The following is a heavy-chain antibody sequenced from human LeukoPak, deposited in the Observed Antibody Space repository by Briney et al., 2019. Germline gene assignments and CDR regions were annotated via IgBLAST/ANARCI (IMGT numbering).Heavy chain of an antibody. V-gene: IGHV3-21*01. CDR2: ISSSSSYI. CDR3: ASDIGSELRYFDWFYYYYYMDV. J-gene: IGHJ6*03. CDR1: GFTFSSYS. Sequence: SGGSLRLSCAASGFTFSSYSMNWVRQAPGKGLEWVSSISSSSSYIYYADSVKGRFTISRDNAKNSLYLQMNSLRAEDTAVYYCASDIGSELRYFDWFYYYYYMDVWGKGTTVTVSS. D-gene: IGHD3-9*01.